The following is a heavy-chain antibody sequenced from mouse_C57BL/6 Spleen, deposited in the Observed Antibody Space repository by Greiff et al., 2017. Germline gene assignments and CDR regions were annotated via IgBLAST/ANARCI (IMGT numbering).Heavy chain of an antibody. D-gene: IGHD2-10*02. J-gene: IGHJ3*01. V-gene: IGHV3-6*01. Sequence: EVQLQQSGPGLVKPSQSLSLTCSVTGYSITSGYYWNWIRQFPGNKLEWMGYISYDGSNNYNPSLKNRISITRDTSKNQFFLKLNSVTTEDTATYYCAREGYGNLAWFAYWGQGTLVTVSA. CDR1: GYSITSGYY. CDR2: ISYDGSN. CDR3: AREGYGNLAWFAY.